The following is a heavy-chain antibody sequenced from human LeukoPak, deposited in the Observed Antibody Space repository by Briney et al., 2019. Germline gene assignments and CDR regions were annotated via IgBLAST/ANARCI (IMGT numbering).Heavy chain of an antibody. V-gene: IGHV3-23*01. CDR3: AKRGVVIRVILVGFHKEAYYFDS. CDR2: ISDSGGRT. J-gene: IGHJ4*02. Sequence: HSGGSLRLSCAVSGITLSNYGMSWVRQAPGKGLEWVAGISDSGGRTKYADSVKGLFTISRDNAKNTLYLQMTSLRAEDTAVYFCAKRGVVIRVILVGFHKEAYYFDSWGQGALVTVSS. D-gene: IGHD3-22*01. CDR1: GITLSNYG.